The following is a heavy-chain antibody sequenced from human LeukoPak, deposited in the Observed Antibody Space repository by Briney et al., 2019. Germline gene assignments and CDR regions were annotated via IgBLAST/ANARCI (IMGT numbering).Heavy chain of an antibody. Sequence: ASVKVSCKASGYTFTGYYMHWVRQAPGQGLEWMGWINPNSGGTNYAQKFQGRVTMTRDTSISTAYMELSSLRSEDTAVYYCAREGHYDGSLVTAFDIWGQGTMVTVSS. D-gene: IGHD3-22*01. CDR3: AREGHYDGSLVTAFDI. CDR1: GYTFTGYY. V-gene: IGHV1-2*02. CDR2: INPNSGGT. J-gene: IGHJ3*02.